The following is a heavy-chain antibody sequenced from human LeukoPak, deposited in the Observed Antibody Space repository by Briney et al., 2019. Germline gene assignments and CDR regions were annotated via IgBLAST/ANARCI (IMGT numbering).Heavy chain of an antibody. D-gene: IGHD5-18*01. J-gene: IGHJ4*02. Sequence: PGGSLRLSCAASGFTFSSYGVHWVRQAPGKGLEWVAVIWYDGSNKYYADSVKGRFTISRDNSKNTLYLQMNSLRAEDTAVYYCARDPAAMVTGYFDYWGQGTLVTVSS. CDR3: ARDPAAMVTGYFDY. CDR1: GFTFSSYG. V-gene: IGHV3-33*01. CDR2: IWYDGSNK.